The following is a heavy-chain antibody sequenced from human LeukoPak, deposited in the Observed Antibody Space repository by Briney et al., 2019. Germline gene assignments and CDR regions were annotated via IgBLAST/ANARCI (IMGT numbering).Heavy chain of an antibody. Sequence: GGSLRLSCAASGFTVSSNYMSWVRQAPGKGLEWVSVIYSGGSTYYADSVKGRFTISRDNSKNTLYLQMNSQRAEDTAVYYCARDPEGSGWEGNDYWGQGTLVTVSS. CDR1: GFTVSSNY. J-gene: IGHJ4*02. CDR3: ARDPEGSGWEGNDY. V-gene: IGHV3-53*01. D-gene: IGHD6-19*01. CDR2: IYSGGST.